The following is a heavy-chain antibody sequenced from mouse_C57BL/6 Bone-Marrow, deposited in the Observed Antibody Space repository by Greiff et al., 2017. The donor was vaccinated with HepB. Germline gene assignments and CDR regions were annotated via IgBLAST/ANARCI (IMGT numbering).Heavy chain of an antibody. V-gene: IGHV1-69*01. Sequence: QVQLQQPGAELVMPGASVKLSCKASGYTFTSYCMHWVKQRPGQGLEWIGEIDPSDSYTNYNQKFKGKSTLTVDKSSSTAYMQLSSLTSEDSAVYYCAREGSPFDYWGQGTTLTVSS. CDR1: GYTFTSYC. J-gene: IGHJ2*01. CDR2: IDPSDSYT. CDR3: AREGSPFDY.